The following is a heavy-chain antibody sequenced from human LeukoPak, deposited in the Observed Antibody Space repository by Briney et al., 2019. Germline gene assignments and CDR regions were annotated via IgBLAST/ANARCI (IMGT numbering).Heavy chain of an antibody. V-gene: IGHV3-23*01. J-gene: IGHJ4*02. CDR2: ISDSSRTT. CDR3: AKKLGFIPQFDY. Sequence: GGSLRLSCEVSGFTFSTEAMTWVRQAPGKGLEWVSSISDSSRTTYYADSVQGRFTISRDNSRNTVYLQMNSLRVEDTAFYYCAKKLGFIPQFDYWSQGTLVAVFS. D-gene: IGHD6-13*01. CDR1: GFTFSTEA.